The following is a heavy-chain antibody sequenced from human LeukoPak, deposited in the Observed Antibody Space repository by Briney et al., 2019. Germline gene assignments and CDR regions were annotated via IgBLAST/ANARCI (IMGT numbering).Heavy chain of an antibody. CDR3: ASENNYYDSSGYYKPYYFDY. D-gene: IGHD3-22*01. J-gene: IGHJ4*02. V-gene: IGHV1-69*05. Sequence: GSSVKVSCKASGGTFSSYAISWVRQAPGQGLEWMGRTIPIFGTANYAQKFQGRVTITTDESTSTAYMELSSLRSEDTAVYYCASENNYYDSSGYYKPYYFDYWGQGTLVTVSS. CDR1: GGTFSSYA. CDR2: TIPIFGTA.